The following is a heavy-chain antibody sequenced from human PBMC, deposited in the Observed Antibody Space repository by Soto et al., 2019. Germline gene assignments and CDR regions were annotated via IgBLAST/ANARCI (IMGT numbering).Heavy chain of an antibody. CDR1: GYTFINYG. Sequence: GASVKVSCKASGYTFINYGISWVRQAPGQGLEWLGWISPNNGHTKYAQKFQDRLTMTTDTSTTTAYMELRSLRSDDTAVYFCARDQLHFLDYYFETWGQGTLVTVSS. CDR3: ARDQLHFLDYYFET. CDR2: ISPNNGHT. V-gene: IGHV1-18*01. D-gene: IGHD3-3*01. J-gene: IGHJ4*02.